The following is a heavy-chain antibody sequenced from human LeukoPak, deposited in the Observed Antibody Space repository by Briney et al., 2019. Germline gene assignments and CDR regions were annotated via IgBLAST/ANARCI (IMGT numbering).Heavy chain of an antibody. V-gene: IGHV4-61*02. J-gene: IGHJ3*02. D-gene: IGHD3-22*01. CDR2: IYTSGST. CDR1: GGSISSGSYY. Sequence: SQTLSLTCTVSGGSISSGSYYWSWIRQPAGKRLEWIGRIYTSGSTHYNPSLESRATISVDTSKNQFSLRLSSVTAADTAVYYCARDTVVISHDAFDIWGLGTMVTVSS. CDR3: ARDTVVISHDAFDI.